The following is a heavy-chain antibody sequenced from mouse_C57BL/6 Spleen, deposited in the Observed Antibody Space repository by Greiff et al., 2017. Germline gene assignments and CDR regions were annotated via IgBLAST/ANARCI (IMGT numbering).Heavy chain of an antibody. CDR1: GYSFTDYN. Sequence: QLQHSGPELVKPGASVKISCKASGYSFTDYNMNWVKQSHGKSLEWIGVINPNYGTTSYNQKFKGKATLTVDQSSSTAYMQLNSLTSEDGAVYYCASKYTVEGRNYFDDWGRGTTLTVSS. CDR3: ASKYTVEGRNYFDD. J-gene: IGHJ2*01. CDR2: INPNYGTT. D-gene: IGHD1-1*01. V-gene: IGHV1-39*01.